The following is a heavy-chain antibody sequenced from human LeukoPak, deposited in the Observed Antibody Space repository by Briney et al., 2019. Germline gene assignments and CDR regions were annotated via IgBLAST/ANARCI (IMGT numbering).Heavy chain of an antibody. V-gene: IGHV3-74*01. J-gene: IGHJ4*02. CDR2: INSDGTTR. CDR1: GFTFSTYS. Sequence: GGSLRLSCAASGFTFSTYSMNWARQAPGKGPVWVSRINSDGTTRNYADSVKGRFAIFRDNTKNTAYLQMNSLRPEDTAIYYCGTLGVMWEVDYWGRGALVTLSS. D-gene: IGHD1-26*01. CDR3: GTLGVMWEVDY.